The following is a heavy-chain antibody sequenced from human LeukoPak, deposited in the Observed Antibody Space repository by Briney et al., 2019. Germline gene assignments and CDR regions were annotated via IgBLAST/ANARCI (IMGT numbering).Heavy chain of an antibody. CDR3: ARGVHYSN. D-gene: IGHD4-11*01. V-gene: IGHV1-2*02. CDR2: ISPNSGDT. J-gene: IGHJ4*02. Sequence: ASVKVSCRASGYTFTGYYMHWVRLAPGQGLEWLGWISPNSGDTNYAQKFQGRVTMTRDTSISTAYMELSRLRSDDTAVYYCARGVHYSNWGQGTLVTVSS. CDR1: GYTFTGYY.